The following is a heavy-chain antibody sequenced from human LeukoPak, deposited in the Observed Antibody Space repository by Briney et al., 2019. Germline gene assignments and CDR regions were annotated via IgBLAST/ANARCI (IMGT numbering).Heavy chain of an antibody. CDR3: ASADYDDYYIDF. D-gene: IGHD4-17*01. CDR2: IYYSGMT. Sequence: SETLSLTCTVSGGSISSYYWSWIRQPPGKGLEWIGYIYYSGMTNYNPSLKSRVTISLDTSKDQFSLKLSSVTAADTAVYYCASADYDDYYIDFWGQGTLVTVSS. CDR1: GGSISSYY. J-gene: IGHJ4*02. V-gene: IGHV4-59*01.